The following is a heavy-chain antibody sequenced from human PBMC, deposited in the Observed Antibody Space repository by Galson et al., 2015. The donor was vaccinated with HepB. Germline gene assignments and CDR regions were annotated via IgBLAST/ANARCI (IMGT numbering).Heavy chain of an antibody. D-gene: IGHD2-2*01. J-gene: IGHJ4*02. V-gene: IGHV4-59*12. CDR1: GGSISDYC. CDR2: IYYSGST. CDR3: ARESYGSSTSCWGYYFDY. Sequence: ETLSLTCTVSGGSISDYCWSWIRQPPGKGLEWIGYIYYSGSTYYNPSLKSRVTISVDTSKNQFSLKLSSVTAADTAAYYCARESYGSSTSCWGYYFDYWGQGTLVTVSS.